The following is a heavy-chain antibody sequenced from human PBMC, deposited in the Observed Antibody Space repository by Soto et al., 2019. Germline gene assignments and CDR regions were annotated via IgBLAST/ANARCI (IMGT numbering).Heavy chain of an antibody. D-gene: IGHD3-10*01. CDR2: IYYSGST. V-gene: IGHV4-39*01. Sequence: QLQLQESGPGLVKPSETLSLTCTVSGGSISSSSYYWGWIRQPPGKGLEWIGSIYYSGSTYYNPSLKSRVTLSVDTSKNQFSLKLSSVTAADTAVYYCARHGGLLWFGELPDNWFDPWGQGTLVTVSS. J-gene: IGHJ5*02. CDR1: GGSISSSSYY. CDR3: ARHGGLLWFGELPDNWFDP.